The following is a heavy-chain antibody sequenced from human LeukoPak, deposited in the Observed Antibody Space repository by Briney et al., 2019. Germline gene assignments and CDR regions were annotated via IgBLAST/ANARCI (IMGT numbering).Heavy chain of an antibody. D-gene: IGHD4-17*01. Sequence: SETLSLTCTVSGGSISSYYWSWIRQPAGKGLEWIGRIYTSGSTNYSPSLKSRVTMSVDTSKNQFSLKLSSVTAADTAVYYCARDNYGDYRNYYYYMDVWGKGTTVTVSS. V-gene: IGHV4-4*07. CDR2: IYTSGST. J-gene: IGHJ6*03. CDR3: ARDNYGDYRNYYYYMDV. CDR1: GGSISSYY.